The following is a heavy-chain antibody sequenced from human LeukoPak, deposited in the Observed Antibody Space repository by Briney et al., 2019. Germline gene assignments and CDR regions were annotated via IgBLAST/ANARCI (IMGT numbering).Heavy chain of an antibody. V-gene: IGHV1-46*01. D-gene: IGHD3-3*01. J-gene: IGHJ6*02. CDR1: GYTFTSYY. CDR3: ARCDFWSGYYTYYYYYGMDV. Sequence: ASVKVSCKASGYTFTSYYMHWVRQAPGQGLEWMGIINPSGGSTSYAQKFQGRVTMTRDTSTRTVYMELSSLRSEYTAVYYCARCDFWSGYYTYYYYYGMDVWGQGTTVTVSS. CDR2: INPSGGST.